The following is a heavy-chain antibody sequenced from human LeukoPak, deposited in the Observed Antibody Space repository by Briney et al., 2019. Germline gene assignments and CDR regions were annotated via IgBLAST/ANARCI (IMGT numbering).Heavy chain of an antibody. CDR3: ARGQDGDYGFDY. CDR2: INHSGST. J-gene: IGHJ4*02. CDR1: GGSFRGYY. D-gene: IGHD4-17*01. Sequence: PSETLSLTCAVYGGSFRGYYWSWIRQPPGKGLEWIGEINHSGSTNYNPSLKSRVTISVDTSKNQFSLKLSSVTAADTAVYYCARGQDGDYGFDYWGQGTLVTVSS. V-gene: IGHV4-34*01.